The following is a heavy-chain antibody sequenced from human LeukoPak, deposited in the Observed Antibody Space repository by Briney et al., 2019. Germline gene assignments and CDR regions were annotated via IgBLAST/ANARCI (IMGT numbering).Heavy chain of an antibody. Sequence: GGSLRLSCAASGFTFSNAWMSWVRQAPGKGLEWVGRIKSKTDGGTTDYAAPVKGRFTISRDDSKNTLYLQMNSLKTEDTAVYYCTTETFLWSGYYGYWGQGTLVTVSS. V-gene: IGHV3-15*01. CDR2: IKSKTDGGTT. J-gene: IGHJ4*02. CDR1: GFTFSNAW. CDR3: TTETFLWSGYYGY. D-gene: IGHD3-3*01.